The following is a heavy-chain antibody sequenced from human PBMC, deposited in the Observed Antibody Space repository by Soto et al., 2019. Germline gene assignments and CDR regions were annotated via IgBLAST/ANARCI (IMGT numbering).Heavy chain of an antibody. Sequence: SETLSLTCTVSGGSISSYYWSWIRQPPGKGLEWIGYIYYSGSTNYNPSLKSRVTISVDTSKNQFSLKLSSVTAADTAVYYCARSVPWGGFLEWLSPPNYYYYGMDVWGQGTTVTVSS. V-gene: IGHV4-59*01. CDR3: ARSVPWGGFLEWLSPPNYYYYGMDV. D-gene: IGHD3-3*01. CDR1: GGSISSYY. J-gene: IGHJ6*02. CDR2: IYYSGST.